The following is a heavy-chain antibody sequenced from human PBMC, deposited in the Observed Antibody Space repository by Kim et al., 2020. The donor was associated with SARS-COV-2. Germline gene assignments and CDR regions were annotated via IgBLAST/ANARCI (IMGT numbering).Heavy chain of an antibody. Sequence: SQTLSLTCAILGDSVSNKNAAWNWIRQSPSRGLEWLGRTYYASKWFSDYAISVKSRITISSDTSKNHFSLHLNSVTPEDTAVYFCARVFMAGNIDSWGQGTLVTVSS. CDR2: TYYASKWFS. D-gene: IGHD6-19*01. J-gene: IGHJ4*02. CDR3: ARVFMAGNIDS. V-gene: IGHV6-1*01. CDR1: GDSVSNKNAA.